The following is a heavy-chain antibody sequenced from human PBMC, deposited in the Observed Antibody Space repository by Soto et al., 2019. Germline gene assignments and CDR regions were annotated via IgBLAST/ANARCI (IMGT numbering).Heavy chain of an antibody. D-gene: IGHD3-10*01. V-gene: IGHV3-23*01. CDR2: ISGGGGST. CDR3: AQEGRARGGGYFDF. J-gene: IGHJ4*02. CDR1: GFTFSSYA. Sequence: EVQLLESGGGLVQPGGSLRLSCAASGFTFSSYAMSWVRQAPGKGLAWVSAISGGGGSTYYADSVKGRFTISRDNSKNTLYLQMNSLRAEDTAVYYCAQEGRARGGGYFDFWGQGTLVTVSS.